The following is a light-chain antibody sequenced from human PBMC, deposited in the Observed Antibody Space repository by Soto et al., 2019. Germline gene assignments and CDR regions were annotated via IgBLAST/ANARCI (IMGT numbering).Light chain of an antibody. Sequence: DIQMTQSPSTLSASVGDRVTITCRASQSISSWLAWYQQKPGKAPKLLIYKASSLESGVPSRFSGSGSGTEFTLNISSLQPDDFATYYCQQYNSNSGTFGQGTKVEIK. J-gene: IGKJ1*01. V-gene: IGKV1-5*03. CDR2: KAS. CDR3: QQYNSNSGT. CDR1: QSISSW.